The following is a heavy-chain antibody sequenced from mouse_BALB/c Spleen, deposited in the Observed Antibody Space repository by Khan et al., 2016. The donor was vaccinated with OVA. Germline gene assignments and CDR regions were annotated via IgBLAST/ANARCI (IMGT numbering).Heavy chain of an antibody. D-gene: IGHD3-1*01. J-gene: IGHJ3*01. V-gene: IGHV3-6*01. CDR1: AYSITSGYF. CDR2: IRYDGNS. CDR3: ARGGSSGPAGFAY. Sequence: EVQLQESGPGLVKPSQSLSLSCSVTAYSITSGYFWNWIRQFPGNKLEWMGYIRYDGNSNYTPSLKNRISITRDTSRNQFFLQLISVTPEDTATYSCARGGSSGPAGFAYWGQGTLVTVAA.